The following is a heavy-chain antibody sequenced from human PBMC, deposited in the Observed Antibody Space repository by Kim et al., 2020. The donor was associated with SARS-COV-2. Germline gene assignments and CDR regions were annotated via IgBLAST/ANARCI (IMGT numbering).Heavy chain of an antibody. Sequence: GSLRLSCAVSGFTFSSYWMSWVRQAPGKGLEWVANIKEDGSERYYVDSVKGRFTISRDNAKNSLYLQMNSLRAEDTAVYYCGRDYSDWGQGTLVIVSS. V-gene: IGHV3-7*01. CDR2: IKEDGSER. J-gene: IGHJ4*02. D-gene: IGHD4-4*01. CDR3: GRDYSD. CDR1: GFTFSSYW.